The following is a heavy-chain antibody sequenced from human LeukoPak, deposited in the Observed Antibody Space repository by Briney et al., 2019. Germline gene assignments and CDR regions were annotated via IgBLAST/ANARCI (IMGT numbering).Heavy chain of an antibody. CDR2: IYPGDSDT. CDR1: GYSFISYW. CDR3: ARSKDLYCSGTTCYPGMDV. J-gene: IGHJ6*02. V-gene: IGHV5-51*01. Sequence: GESLKSSRKASGYSFISYWIAWVRQMPGKGLEWMGGIYPGDSDTKYSPSFEGQVTISVDKSISTAYLQWTSLKASDTAMYYCARSKDLYCSGTTCYPGMDVWGQGTTVTVPS. D-gene: IGHD2-2*01.